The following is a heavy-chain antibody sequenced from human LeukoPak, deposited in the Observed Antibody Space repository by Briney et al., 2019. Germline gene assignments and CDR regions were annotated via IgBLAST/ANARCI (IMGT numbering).Heavy chain of an antibody. CDR2: TYYRSTWYN. Sequence: SQTLSLTCAISGGSVSSNIVTWKWIRQSPSRGPVWLGRTYYRSTWYNDYAVSVRGRITVNPDTSKNQFSLHLNSVTPEVTAVYYCARRLTQYDCFDPWGQGILVTVSS. CDR1: GGSVSSNIVT. J-gene: IGHJ5*02. CDR3: ARRLTQYDCFDP. D-gene: IGHD2-2*01. V-gene: IGHV6-1*01.